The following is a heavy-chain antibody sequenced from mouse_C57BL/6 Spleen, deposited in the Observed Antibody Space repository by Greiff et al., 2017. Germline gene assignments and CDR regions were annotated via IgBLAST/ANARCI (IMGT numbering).Heavy chain of an antibody. D-gene: IGHD2-2*01. CDR2: ILPGSGST. J-gene: IGHJ3*01. Sequence: QVQLQQSGAELMKPGASVKLSCKATGYTFTGYWIEWVKQRPGHGLEWIGEILPGSGSTNYNEKFKGKATFTADTSSNTAYMQLSRLTTEDSAIYYWANYGYGRGFAYWGQGTLVTVSA. V-gene: IGHV1-9*01. CDR3: ANYGYGRGFAY. CDR1: GYTFTGYW.